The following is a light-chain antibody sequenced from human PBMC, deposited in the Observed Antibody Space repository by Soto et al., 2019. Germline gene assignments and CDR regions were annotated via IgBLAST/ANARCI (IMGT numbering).Light chain of an antibody. V-gene: IGKV3-20*01. Sequence: EIVLTQSPGTLSLSPGERATHSCRASQSVSSSYLVWHQQKPGQAPRLLIYAASRRATGIPDRFSGSGYGTDFTLTISRLEPEDFAVDYCQQYGSSPWTFGQGTKLDIK. CDR1: QSVSSSY. CDR2: AAS. J-gene: IGKJ1*01. CDR3: QQYGSSPWT.